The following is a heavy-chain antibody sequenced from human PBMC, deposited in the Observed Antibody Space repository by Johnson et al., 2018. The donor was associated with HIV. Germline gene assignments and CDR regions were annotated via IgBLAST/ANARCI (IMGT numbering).Heavy chain of an antibody. J-gene: IGHJ3*02. V-gene: IGHV3-30*04. CDR2: ITGDGTGS. D-gene: IGHD6-13*01. CDR1: GFTFSSYA. CDR3: AKGVVAAAALGGAFDI. Sequence: QEQLVESGGDVVQPGRSLRLSCAASGFTFSSYAMHWVRQAPGKGLEWVSGITGDGTGSTYADSVKGRFTISRDNAKNSLYLQMNSLRAEDTALYYCAKGVVAAAALGGAFDIWGQGTMVTVSS.